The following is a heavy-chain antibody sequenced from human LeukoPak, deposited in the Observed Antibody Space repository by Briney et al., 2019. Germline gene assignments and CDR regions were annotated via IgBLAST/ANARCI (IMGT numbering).Heavy chain of an antibody. D-gene: IGHD6-13*01. CDR3: ARGRFTKVAAADNRGDFDY. V-gene: IGHV4-34*01. CDR2: INHSGSM. J-gene: IGHJ4*02. CDR1: GGSFSDYY. Sequence: SETLSLTCAVYGGSFSDYYWSWIRQPPGKGLEWIGEINHSGSMNYNPSLKSRVTISVDTSKNHFVLKLGSVTAADTAVYYCARGRFTKVAAADNRGDFDYWGQGTLVTVSS.